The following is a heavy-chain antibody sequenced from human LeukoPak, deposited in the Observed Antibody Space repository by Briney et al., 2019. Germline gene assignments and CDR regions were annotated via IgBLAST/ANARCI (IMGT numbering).Heavy chain of an antibody. CDR1: GGSINGYY. CDR3: ARGYDSSGRGY. D-gene: IGHD3-22*01. CDR2: IYNSGT. Sequence: SETLSLTCTVSGGSINGYYWSWMRQPPGMGRVGIGYIYNSGTNYTPSLKSRVTITVDTSKNQLYLKLSSVTAADTAVYYCARGYDSSGRGYWGQGTLVTVSS. J-gene: IGHJ4*02. V-gene: IGHV4-59*01.